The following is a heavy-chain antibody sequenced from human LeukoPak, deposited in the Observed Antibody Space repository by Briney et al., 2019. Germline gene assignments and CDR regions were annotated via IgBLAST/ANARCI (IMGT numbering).Heavy chain of an antibody. V-gene: IGHV4-34*01. CDR2: INHSGST. J-gene: IGHJ6*02. CDR3: ARRTYYYYGMDV. Sequence: PSETLSLTCAVYGGSFSGYYWSWIRQPPGKGLEWIGEINHSGSTNYNPSLKSRVTISVDTSKNQLSLKLSSVTAADTAVYYCARRTYYYYGMDVWGQGTTVTVSS. CDR1: GGSFSGYY.